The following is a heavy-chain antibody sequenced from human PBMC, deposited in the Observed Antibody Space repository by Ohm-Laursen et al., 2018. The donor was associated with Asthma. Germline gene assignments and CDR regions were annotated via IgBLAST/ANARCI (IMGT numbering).Heavy chain of an antibody. V-gene: IGHV3-30*18. CDR2: ISYDGSNK. J-gene: IGHJ4*02. CDR3: AKDRRWLQRAIDY. Sequence: SLRLSCAASGFTFSSYGMHWVRQAPGKGLEWVAVISYDGSNKYYADSVKGRFTISRDNSKNTLYLQMNSLRAEDTAVYYCAKDRRWLQRAIDYWGQGTLVTVSS. CDR1: GFTFSSYG. D-gene: IGHD5-24*01.